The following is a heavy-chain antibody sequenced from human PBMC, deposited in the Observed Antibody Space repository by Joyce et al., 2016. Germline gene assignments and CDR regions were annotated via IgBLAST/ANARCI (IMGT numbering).Heavy chain of an antibody. CDR2: INPGDGSK. J-gene: IGHJ2*01. V-gene: IGHV1-46*04. CDR3: ARGSGSSLWYFDI. D-gene: IGHD6-13*01. Sequence: QVQLVQSGAEGKKPGASVKVSCKASGYPFIPYYIHWVRQAPGQGLEWMGLINPGDGSKSYEQKVQGRVTMTRDTSTSTVYMELSSLTSEDTAVYYCARGSGSSLWYFDIWGRGTLVTVSS. CDR1: GYPFIPYY.